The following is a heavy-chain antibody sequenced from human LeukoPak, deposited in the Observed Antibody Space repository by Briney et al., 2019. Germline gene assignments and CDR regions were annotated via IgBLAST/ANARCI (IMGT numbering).Heavy chain of an antibody. CDR3: ARDMGKLREFDY. J-gene: IGHJ4*02. D-gene: IGHD1-26*01. CDR2: INPNNGGA. V-gene: IGHV1-2*02. CDR1: GYTFIGYY. Sequence: ASVKVSCKASGYTFIGYYMHWVRQAPGQGLEWMGWINPNNGGASYAQKFQGRVTMTWDTSISTAYMELSRLISDDTAVYYCARDMGKLREFDYWGQGTLVTVSS.